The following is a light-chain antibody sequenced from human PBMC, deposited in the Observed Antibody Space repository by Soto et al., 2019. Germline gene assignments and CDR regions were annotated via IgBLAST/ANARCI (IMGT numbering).Light chain of an antibody. CDR3: QQYNSYSGT. CDR2: DAS. Sequence: DIQMLQYPSSLSASVGESVPSTWQASQNINNYLNWYQQKPGRAPKILSYDASNVEAGVPSRFRGSGSGTDFTFTMSRLQPDDFATYYCQQYNSYSGTFGQGTKVDIK. CDR1: QNINNY. V-gene: IGKV1-33*01. J-gene: IGKJ1*01.